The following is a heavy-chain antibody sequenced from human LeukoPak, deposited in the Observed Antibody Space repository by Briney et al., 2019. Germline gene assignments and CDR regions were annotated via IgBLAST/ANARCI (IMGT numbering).Heavy chain of an antibody. Sequence: ASVKVSCKASGCTLSSYAISWVRQAPGQGLEWMGGIIPIFGTANYAQKFQGRVTITTDESTSTAYMELSSLRSEDTAVYYCARYYYDSSGYVYHAHWFDPWGQGTLVTVSS. CDR2: IIPIFGTA. V-gene: IGHV1-69*05. D-gene: IGHD3-22*01. CDR3: ARYYYDSSGYVYHAHWFDP. J-gene: IGHJ5*02. CDR1: GCTLSSYA.